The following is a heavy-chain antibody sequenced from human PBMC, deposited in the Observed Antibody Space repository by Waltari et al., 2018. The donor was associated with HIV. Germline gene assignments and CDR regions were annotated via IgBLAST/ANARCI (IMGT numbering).Heavy chain of an antibody. J-gene: IGHJ4*02. CDR2: RKQDGREK. D-gene: IGHD3-10*01. Sequence: EVQLVESGGGLVQPGGSLRLSCAASGFTFSSYWMSWVRQGPGKGLEWWAKRKQDGREKYYVDSVNCRFTISRDNAENSRYLQMNSLRAEDTAVYYCARGGFYGSGSKVNWGQGTLVTVSS. CDR3: ARGGFYGSGSKVN. V-gene: IGHV3-7*04. CDR1: GFTFSSYW.